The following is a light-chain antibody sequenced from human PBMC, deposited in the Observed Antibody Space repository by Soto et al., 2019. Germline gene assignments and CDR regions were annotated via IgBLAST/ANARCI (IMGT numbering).Light chain of an antibody. Sequence: TVLTQSPGTLSVSPGERASLSCRASQSVSINLAWYQQKPGQAPRLLLYGASTRATGIPARFSGSGSGTEFTLSINRLQSEDFAVYYCQEYDNWPPEGTFGQGTKVEV. CDR3: QEYDNWPPEGT. V-gene: IGKV3-15*01. CDR2: GAS. CDR1: QSVSIN. J-gene: IGKJ1*01.